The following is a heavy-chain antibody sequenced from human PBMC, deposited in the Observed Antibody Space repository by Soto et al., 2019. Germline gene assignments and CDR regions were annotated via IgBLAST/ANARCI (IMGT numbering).Heavy chain of an antibody. Sequence: GGSLRLSCAASAFTFRSYAIHWLRQAPGKGLELLADVSFDGSHKTYAVPVRGRFTISRDNSKKTVYLQMNSLRAEDTALYYCAKLGDAVSGYFDFWGQGTQVTVSS. D-gene: IGHD3-3*01. V-gene: IGHV3-30*18. CDR1: AFTFRSYA. J-gene: IGHJ5*01. CDR2: VSFDGSHK. CDR3: AKLGDAVSGYFDF.